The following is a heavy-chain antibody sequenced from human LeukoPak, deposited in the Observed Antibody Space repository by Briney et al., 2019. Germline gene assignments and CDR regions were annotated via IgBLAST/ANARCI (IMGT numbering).Heavy chain of an antibody. Sequence: GESLKISCKGSGYSFTSYWISWVRQMPGKGLEWMGRINPSDSYTNYSPSFHGHVTISADKSISTAYLQWSSLKASDTAMYYCARTYYYDSSGYEDYWGQGTLVTASS. CDR2: INPSDSYT. J-gene: IGHJ4*02. CDR3: ARTYYYDSSGYEDY. V-gene: IGHV5-10-1*01. D-gene: IGHD3-22*01. CDR1: GYSFTSYW.